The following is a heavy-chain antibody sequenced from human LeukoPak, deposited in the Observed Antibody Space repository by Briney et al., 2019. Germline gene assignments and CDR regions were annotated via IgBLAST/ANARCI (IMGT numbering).Heavy chain of an antibody. D-gene: IGHD6-6*01. CDR3: ARDSSYSSSLYYFEY. CDR2: INPHSGGT. J-gene: IGHJ4*02. V-gene: IGHV1-2*02. CDR1: GYTVTAYS. Sequence: ASVKVSCKASGYTVTAYSMHWVRQAPGQGLEWMGWINPHSGGTNYAQKFQGRVTMTRDTSISTVYMEVSRLRSDDTAVYYCARDSSYSSSLYYFEYWGQGTLVTVSS.